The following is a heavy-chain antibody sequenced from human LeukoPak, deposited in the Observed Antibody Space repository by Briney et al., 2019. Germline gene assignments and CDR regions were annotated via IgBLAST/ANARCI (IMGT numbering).Heavy chain of an antibody. CDR2: FGPEDGET. Sequence: ASVKVSCKVSGYTLTELSMHWVRQAPGKGLEWMGGFGPEDGETIYAQKFQGRVTMTEDTSTDTAYMELSSLRSEDTAVYYCATLRYCSSTSCYWYFDYWGQGTLVTVSS. CDR3: ATLRYCSSTSCYWYFDY. CDR1: GYTLTELS. D-gene: IGHD2-2*01. V-gene: IGHV1-24*01. J-gene: IGHJ4*02.